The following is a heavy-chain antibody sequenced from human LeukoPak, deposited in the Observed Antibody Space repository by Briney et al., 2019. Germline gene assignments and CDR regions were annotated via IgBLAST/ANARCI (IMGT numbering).Heavy chain of an antibody. J-gene: IGHJ4*02. Sequence: PGGSLRLSCAASGFTFSSYWMTWVRQAPGKGLEWVANIREDGSEKYYVDSVKGRFTISRDNSKNTLYLQMNSLRAEDTAVYYCAKDGGYGDRLPYYFDYWGQGTLVTVSS. CDR2: IREDGSEK. V-gene: IGHV3-7*01. CDR1: GFTFSSYW. CDR3: AKDGGYGDRLPYYFDY. D-gene: IGHD4-17*01.